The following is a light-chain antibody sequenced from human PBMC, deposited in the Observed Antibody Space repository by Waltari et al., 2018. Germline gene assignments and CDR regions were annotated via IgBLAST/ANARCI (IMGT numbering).Light chain of an antibody. CDR1: SLRNSY. CDR2: GKT. CDR3: TSRDGSTYHLL. J-gene: IGLJ2*01. Sequence: SSELTQDPAVSVALGQTVTITCQGDSLRNSYASWYQRKPGQAPLIVIYGKTNRPSGIPDRLSVSSSGTTASLTINGAQAEDAADYYCTSRDGSTYHLLFGGGTKLTVL. V-gene: IGLV3-19*01.